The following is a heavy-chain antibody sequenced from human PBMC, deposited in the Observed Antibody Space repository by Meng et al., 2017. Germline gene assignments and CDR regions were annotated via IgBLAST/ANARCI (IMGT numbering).Heavy chain of an antibody. CDR1: GYSISSGSH. J-gene: IGHJ5*02. D-gene: IGHD4-11*01. V-gene: IGHV4-38-2*02. CDR2: IYHTGTT. Sequence: ESLKISCAVSGYSISSGSHWGWVRQSAGKALEWIASIYHTGTTYYNPSLKSRATISVDTSNNQFSLRLNSVTAADTAIYYCVRDLPTGYFDPWGQGALVTVSS. CDR3: VRDLPTGYFDP.